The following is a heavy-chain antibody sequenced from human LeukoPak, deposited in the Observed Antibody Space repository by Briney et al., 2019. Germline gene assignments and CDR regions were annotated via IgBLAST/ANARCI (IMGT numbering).Heavy chain of an antibody. J-gene: IGHJ3*02. D-gene: IGHD6-19*01. Sequence: XXAXGFTFXSYGMSWVRQAPGKGLEWVSANSGSGGSTYYADSVKGRFTISRDNSKNTLYLQMNSLRAEDTAVYYCAKYRXVADSDAFDIWGQGTMVTVSS. CDR2: NSGSGGST. V-gene: IGHV3-23*01. CDR3: AKYRXVADSDAFDI. CDR1: GFTFXSYG.